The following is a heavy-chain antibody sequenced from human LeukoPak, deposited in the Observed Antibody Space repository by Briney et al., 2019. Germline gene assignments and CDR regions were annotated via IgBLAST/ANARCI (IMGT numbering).Heavy chain of an antibody. CDR1: GHTLTKLS. CDR3: AKPQHIVVVGDAFDI. V-gene: IGHV1-24*01. CDR2: FDPEDGEA. J-gene: IGHJ3*02. D-gene: IGHD2-15*01. Sequence: ASVKVSCKVSGHTLTKLSIQWVRQAPGKGLEWMGGFDPEDGEAIYAQNFQGRVTMTEDTSTDTAYMELRSLRSDDTAVYYCAKPQHIVVVGDAFDIWGRRTMVTVSS.